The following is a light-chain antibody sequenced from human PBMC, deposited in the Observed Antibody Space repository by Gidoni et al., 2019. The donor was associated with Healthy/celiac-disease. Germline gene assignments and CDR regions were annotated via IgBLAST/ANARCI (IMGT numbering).Light chain of an antibody. V-gene: IGKV3-20*01. CDR3: QQYGSSPPYT. CDR1: QSVSSSY. CDR2: GAS. J-gene: IGKJ2*01. Sequence: ESVLTQSPGTLSLSPGDRATLSCRASQSVSSSYLAWYQQKPAQAPRLLIYGASSRATGIPDRFSGSGSGTDFTLTISRLEPEDFAVYYCQQYGSSPPYTFGQGTKLEIK.